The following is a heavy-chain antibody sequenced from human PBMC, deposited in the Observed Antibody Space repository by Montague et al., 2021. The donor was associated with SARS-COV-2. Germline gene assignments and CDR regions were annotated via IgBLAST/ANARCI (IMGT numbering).Heavy chain of an antibody. Sequence: SETLSLTCTVSGASISSRSYYWGWIRQPPGKGLEWIGFKYYSGSTYYNPTLKSRVTISVDTSKNQFSLKLSSVTAADTAVYYCATLPSSITMFGVVPGYYFDDWGQGTLVTVSS. D-gene: IGHD3-3*01. CDR3: ATLPSSITMFGVVPGYYFDD. J-gene: IGHJ4*02. V-gene: IGHV4-39*01. CDR2: KYYSGST. CDR1: GASISSRSYY.